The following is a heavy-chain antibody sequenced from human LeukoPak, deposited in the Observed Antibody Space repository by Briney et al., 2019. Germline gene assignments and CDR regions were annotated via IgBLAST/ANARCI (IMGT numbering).Heavy chain of an antibody. CDR2: INHSGST. Sequence: SETLSLTCAVYGGSFSGYYWSWIRQPPGKGLEWIGEINHSGSTNYNPSLKSRVTISVDTSKNQFSLKLSSVTAADTAVYYCARTRLYCSSTSCYGGQHYYYGMDVWGQGTTVTVSS. CDR3: ARTRLYCSSTSCYGGQHYYYGMDV. V-gene: IGHV4-34*01. CDR1: GGSFSGYY. D-gene: IGHD2-2*01. J-gene: IGHJ6*02.